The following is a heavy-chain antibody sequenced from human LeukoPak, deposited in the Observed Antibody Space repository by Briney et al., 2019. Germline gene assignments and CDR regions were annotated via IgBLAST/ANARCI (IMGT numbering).Heavy chain of an antibody. CDR1: GYTLTSYG. V-gene: IGHV1-18*01. CDR3: AREKVYDSSGYYPY. CDR2: ISAYNGNT. D-gene: IGHD3-22*01. J-gene: IGHJ4*02. Sequence: ASVKVSCKASGYTLTSYGISWVRQAPGQGLEWMGWISAYNGNTNYAQKFQGRVTMTRDTSISTAYMELSRLRSDDTAVYYCAREKVYDSSGYYPYWGQGTLVTVSS.